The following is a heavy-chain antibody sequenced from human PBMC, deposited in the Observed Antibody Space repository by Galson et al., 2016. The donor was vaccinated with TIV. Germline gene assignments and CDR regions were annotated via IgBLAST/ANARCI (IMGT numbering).Heavy chain of an antibody. V-gene: IGHV1-2*02. Sequence: SVKVSCKASGYSFTDYYIHWVRQAPGQGPEWMGWINPSSTGTNYAQKFQGRVTMTRDTSISTAYMELTSLMSDDTAVYYCARDLSPGGSYQRGSCDFWGQGTLVTVSS. CDR2: INPSSTGT. D-gene: IGHD1-26*01. CDR3: ARDLSPGGSYQRGSCDF. J-gene: IGHJ4*02. CDR1: GYSFTDYY.